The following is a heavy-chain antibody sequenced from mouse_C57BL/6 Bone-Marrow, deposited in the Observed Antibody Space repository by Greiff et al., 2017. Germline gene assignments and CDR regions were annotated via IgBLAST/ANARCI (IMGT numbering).Heavy chain of an antibody. CDR2: INPSTGGT. V-gene: IGHV1-42*01. D-gene: IGHD2-3*01. CDR3: AIFIYDGYPFDY. Sequence: VQLQQSGPELVKPGASVKISCKASGYSFTGYYMNWVKQSPEKSLEWIGEINPSTGGTTYNQKFKAKATLTVDKSSSTAYMQLKSLTSEDSAVYYCAIFIYDGYPFDYWGQGTTLTVSS. CDR1: GYSFTGYY. J-gene: IGHJ2*01.